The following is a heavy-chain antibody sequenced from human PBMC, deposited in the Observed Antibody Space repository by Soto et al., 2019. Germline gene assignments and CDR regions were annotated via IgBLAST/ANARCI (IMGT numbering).Heavy chain of an antibody. D-gene: IGHD2-2*01. CDR3: ARSPIWSYCSSTSCYRAEYFQH. J-gene: IGHJ1*01. CDR1: GFTFSSYS. CDR2: ISSSSSYI. Sequence: EVQLVESGGGLVKPGGSLRLSCAASGFTFSSYSMNWVRQAPGKGLEWVSSISSSSSYIYYADSVKGRFTISRDNAKNSLYLQMNSLRAEDTAVYYCARSPIWSYCSSTSCYRAEYFQHWGQGTLVTVSS. V-gene: IGHV3-21*01.